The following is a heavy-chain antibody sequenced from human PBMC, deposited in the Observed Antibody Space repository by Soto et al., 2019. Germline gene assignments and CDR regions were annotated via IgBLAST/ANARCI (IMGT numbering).Heavy chain of an antibody. V-gene: IGHV4-31*03. CDR2: IYYSGST. CDR1: GGSISSGGYY. Sequence: SETLSLTCTVSGGSISSGGYYWSWIRQHPGKGLEWIGYIYYSGSTYYNPSLKSRVTISVDTSKNQFSLKLSSVTAADTAVYYCARGGPPAMVPYFDYWGQGTLVTVSS. CDR3: ARGGPPAMVPYFDY. J-gene: IGHJ4*02. D-gene: IGHD5-18*01.